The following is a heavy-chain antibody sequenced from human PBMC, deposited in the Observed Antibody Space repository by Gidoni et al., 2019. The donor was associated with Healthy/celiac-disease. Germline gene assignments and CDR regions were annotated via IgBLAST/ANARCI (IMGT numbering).Heavy chain of an antibody. J-gene: IGHJ4*02. CDR1: GFTFSSYA. D-gene: IGHD3-3*01. CDR3: AKWDVDDFWSGYYSSFDY. CDR2: ISGSGGST. V-gene: IGHV3-23*01. Sequence: EVQLLESGGGLVQPGGSLRLSCAASGFTFSSYAMSWVRQAPGKGLEWVSAISGSGGSTYYADSVKGRFTISRDNSKNTLYLQMNSLRAEDTAVYYCAKWDVDDFWSGYYSSFDYWGQGTLVTVSS.